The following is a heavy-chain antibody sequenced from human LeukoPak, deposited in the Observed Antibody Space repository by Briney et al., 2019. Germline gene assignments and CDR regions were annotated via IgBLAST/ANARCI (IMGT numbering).Heavy chain of an antibody. V-gene: IGHV4-59*01. CDR1: GGSISSYY. CDR2: IYYSGST. CDR3: ACLTTADAFDI. Sequence: SETLSLTCTVSGGSISSYYWSWIRQPPGKGLEWIGYIYYSGSTNYNSSFKSRVTISIDTSKNQFSLRLSSVTAADTAVYYCACLTTADAFDIWGQGPMVTVSS. J-gene: IGHJ3*02. D-gene: IGHD3-22*01.